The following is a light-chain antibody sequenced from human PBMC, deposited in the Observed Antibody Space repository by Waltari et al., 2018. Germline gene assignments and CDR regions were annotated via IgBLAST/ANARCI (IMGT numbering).Light chain of an antibody. CDR2: AVT. V-gene: IGLV2-14*03. J-gene: IGLJ3*02. Sequence: QSALTQPASLSGSPGQSITISCTGIGSAIDDSDFVSSYQHHPGKAPRVIIYAVTNRPSGISARFSASKSANTASLTISGLQPEDEGDYYCTSHTLDGVVLFGGGTQVTVL. CDR3: TSHTLDGVVL. CDR1: GSAIDDSDF.